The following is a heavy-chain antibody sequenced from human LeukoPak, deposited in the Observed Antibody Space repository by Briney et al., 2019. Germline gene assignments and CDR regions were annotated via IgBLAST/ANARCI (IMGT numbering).Heavy chain of an antibody. CDR3: ARGAMIVVVRNWFDP. D-gene: IGHD3-22*01. J-gene: IGHJ5*02. CDR1: GYTFTGYY. CDR2: INPNSGGT. Sequence: GASVKVSCKASGYTFTGYYMHWVRQAPGQGLEWMGWINPNSGGTNYAQKFQGRVTMTRDTSISTAYMELSRLRSDDTAVYYCARGAMIVVVRNWFDPWGQGTLVTVSS. V-gene: IGHV1-2*02.